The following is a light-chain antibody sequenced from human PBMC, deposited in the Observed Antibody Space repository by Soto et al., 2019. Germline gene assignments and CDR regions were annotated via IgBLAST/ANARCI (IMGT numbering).Light chain of an antibody. V-gene: IGLV3-21*04. CDR1: NIGSKS. J-gene: IGLJ2*01. CDR2: YDS. CDR3: QVWGTSSGVV. Sequence: SYELTQPPSVSVAPGKTARITCGGNNIGSKSVHWYQQKPGQAPALVIYYDSDRPSGIPERFTGSNSGNTATLTISGVEAGDEADYYCQVWGTSSGVVFGGGTKVTVL.